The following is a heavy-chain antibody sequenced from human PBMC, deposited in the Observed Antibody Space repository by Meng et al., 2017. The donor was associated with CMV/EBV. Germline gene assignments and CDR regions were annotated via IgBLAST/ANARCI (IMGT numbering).Heavy chain of an antibody. CDR2: ISYDGRNK. CDR1: GFTFSSYA. Sequence: ASGFTFSSYAMHCVRHAPGKGLEWLAVISYDGRNKYYADSVKGRFTISRDNSKNTLYLQMNSLRAEDTALYYCAREGSAVSGRAFDYWGQGTLVTVSS. D-gene: IGHD6-19*01. CDR3: AREGSAVSGRAFDY. J-gene: IGHJ4*02. V-gene: IGHV3-30-3*01.